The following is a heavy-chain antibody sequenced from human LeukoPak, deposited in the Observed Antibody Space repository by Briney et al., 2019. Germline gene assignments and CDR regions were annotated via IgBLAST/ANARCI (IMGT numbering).Heavy chain of an antibody. CDR3: ARDGGYSYGTGGTFDY. D-gene: IGHD5-18*01. CDR2: IWYDGSNK. J-gene: IGHJ4*02. Sequence: PGRSLRLSCAASGFTFSSYGMHWVRQAPGKGLEWVAVIWYDGSNKYYADSVKGRFTISRDNSENTLYLQMNSLRAEDTAVYYCARDGGYSYGTGGTFDYWGQGTLVTVSS. V-gene: IGHV3-33*01. CDR1: GFTFSSYG.